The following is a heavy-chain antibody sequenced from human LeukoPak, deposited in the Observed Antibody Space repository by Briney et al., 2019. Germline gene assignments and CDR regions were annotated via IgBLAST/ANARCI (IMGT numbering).Heavy chain of an antibody. V-gene: IGHV4-34*01. CDR3: AKPRGIWSGYYRGGWFDP. CDR2: INHSGST. Sequence: PSETLSLTCAVCGGSFSGYHWSWIRQPPGKGLEWIGEINHSGSTNYNPSLKSRVTISVDTSKNQFSLKLSSVTAADTAVYYCAKPRGIWSGYYRGGWFDPWGQGTLVTVSS. J-gene: IGHJ5*02. CDR1: GGSFSGYH. D-gene: IGHD3-3*01.